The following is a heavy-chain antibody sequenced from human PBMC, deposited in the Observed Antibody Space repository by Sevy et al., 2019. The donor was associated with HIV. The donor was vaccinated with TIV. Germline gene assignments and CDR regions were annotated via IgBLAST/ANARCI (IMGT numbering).Heavy chain of an antibody. CDR1: GFTFSDYY. D-gene: IGHD4-17*01. CDR2: IRGSGSTI. CDR3: ARDHVKDGDLGDYYYYAMDV. J-gene: IGHJ6*02. Sequence: GGSLRLSCAASGFTFSDYYMSWIRQAPGKGLEWISYIRGSGSTIYNADSVKGRFTISRDNAKNSLYLQMNSLRAEDTAVYYCARDHVKDGDLGDYYYYAMDVWGQGTTVTVSS. V-gene: IGHV3-11*01.